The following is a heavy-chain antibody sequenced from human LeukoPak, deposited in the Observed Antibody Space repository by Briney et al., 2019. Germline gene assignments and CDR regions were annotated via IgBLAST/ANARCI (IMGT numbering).Heavy chain of an antibody. CDR1: GFPFSSYA. V-gene: IGHV3-74*01. CDR2: VHGDGNNI. J-gene: IGHJ4*02. D-gene: IGHD3-16*01. Sequence: GGSLRLSCAASGFPFSSYAMYWVRQAPGKGLVWVSRVHGDGNNIGYADSVKGRFTIFRDNAKNSVYLQMNSLRAEDTAVYYCARDLGDAAVGYFDYWGQGTLVTVSS. CDR3: ARDLGDAAVGYFDY.